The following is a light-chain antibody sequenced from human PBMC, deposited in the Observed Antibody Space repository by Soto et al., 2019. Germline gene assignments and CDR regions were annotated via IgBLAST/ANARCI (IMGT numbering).Light chain of an antibody. Sequence: AIQMTQSPSSLAASVVYRGTITCRASQGIRNDLGWYQQKPGKAPKLLIYAASSLQSGVPSRFSGSGSGTDFTLTISSLQPEDFATYYCQQANSFPITFGQGTRLEIK. CDR1: QGIRND. V-gene: IGKV1-6*01. CDR3: QQANSFPIT. J-gene: IGKJ5*01. CDR2: AAS.